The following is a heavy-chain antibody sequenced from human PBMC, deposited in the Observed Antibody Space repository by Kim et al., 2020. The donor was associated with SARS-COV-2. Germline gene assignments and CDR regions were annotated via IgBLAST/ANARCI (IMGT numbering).Heavy chain of an antibody. V-gene: IGHV4-34*01. Sequence: SETLSLTCAVYGGSFSGYYWSWIRQPPGKGLEWIGEINHSGSTNYNPSLKSRVTISVDTSKNQFSLKLSSVTAADTAVYYCARRYVILTGLDYWGQGTLVTVSS. CDR2: INHSGST. J-gene: IGHJ4*02. CDR3: ARRYVILTGLDY. D-gene: IGHD3-9*01. CDR1: GGSFSGYY.